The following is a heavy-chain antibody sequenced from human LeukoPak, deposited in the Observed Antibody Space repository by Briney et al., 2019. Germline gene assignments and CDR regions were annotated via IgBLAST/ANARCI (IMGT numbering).Heavy chain of an antibody. CDR1: GGTFISYA. J-gene: IGHJ6*03. Sequence: GSSVKVSCKASGGTFISYAISWVRQAPGQGLEWMGGIIPIFGTANYAQKFQGRVTITADKSTSTAYMELSSLRSEDTAVYYCARVLNLGSRDSSSHYYYYYMDVWGKGTTVTVSS. V-gene: IGHV1-69*06. CDR3: ARVLNLGSRDSSSHYYYYYMDV. D-gene: IGHD6-6*01. CDR2: IIPIFGTA.